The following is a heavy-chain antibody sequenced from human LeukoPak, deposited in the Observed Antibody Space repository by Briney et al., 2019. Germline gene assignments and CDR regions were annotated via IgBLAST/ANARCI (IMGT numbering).Heavy chain of an antibody. CDR1: GGFISSYY. D-gene: IGHD3-3*01. CDR2: IYYSGST. V-gene: IGHV4-59*08. J-gene: IGHJ4*02. Sequence: SETLSLTCTVSGGFISSYYWSWIRQPPGKGLEWIGYIYYSGSTYYNPSLKSRVTISVDTSKNQFSLKLSSVTAADTAVYYCAGTIFGVGPPFDYWGQGTLVTVSS. CDR3: AGTIFGVGPPFDY.